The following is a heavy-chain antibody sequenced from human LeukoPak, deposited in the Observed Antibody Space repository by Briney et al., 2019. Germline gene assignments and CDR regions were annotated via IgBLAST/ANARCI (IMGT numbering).Heavy chain of an antibody. J-gene: IGHJ4*02. CDR1: GFSLSDAW. CDR2: VKSKTDGGTT. CDR3: TTDLHPDGVAGVFDY. D-gene: IGHD3-3*01. Sequence: GGSLRLSCTASGFSLSDAWMSWVRQVPGKGLEWVGHVKSKTDGGTTDYAAPVKGRFTISRDGSKNTLYLQMNSLKTEDTAVYYCTTDLHPDGVAGVFDYWGQGTLVTVSS. V-gene: IGHV3-15*01.